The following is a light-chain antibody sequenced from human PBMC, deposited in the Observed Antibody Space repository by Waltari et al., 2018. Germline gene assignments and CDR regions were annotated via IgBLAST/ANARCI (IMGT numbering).Light chain of an antibody. CDR2: EVS. CDR3: GSFAGSINWV. V-gene: IGLV2-8*01. CDR1: SSSVGDYDY. J-gene: IGLJ3*02. Sequence: QSALTQPPSASGSPGQSVPISCTGTSSSVGDYDYVSWYQQPPGKAPKLIIYEVSKRPSGVPDRFSGSKSGNTASLTVSGLQAEDEADYYCGSFAGSINWVFGGGTKLTVL.